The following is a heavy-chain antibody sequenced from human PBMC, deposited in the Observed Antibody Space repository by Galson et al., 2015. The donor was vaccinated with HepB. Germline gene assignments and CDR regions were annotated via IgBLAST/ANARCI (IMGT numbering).Heavy chain of an antibody. J-gene: IGHJ4*02. V-gene: IGHV1-69*13. D-gene: IGHD6-19*01. Sequence: SVKVSCKASGGTFSSYAISWVRQAPGQGLEWMGGIIPIFGTANYAQKFQGRVTITADESTSTAYLQWSSLKASDTAMYYCARHDGSGWYSLDPGWGQGTLVTVSS. CDR1: GGTFSSYA. CDR2: IIPIFGTA. CDR3: ARHDGSGWYSLDPG.